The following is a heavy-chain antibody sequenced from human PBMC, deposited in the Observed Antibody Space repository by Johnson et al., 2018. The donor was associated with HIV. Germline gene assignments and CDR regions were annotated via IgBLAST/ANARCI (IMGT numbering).Heavy chain of an antibody. CDR3: TTDIPVIVLGGPDI. CDR1: GFTFSSYG. CDR2: ISASGSNI. J-gene: IGHJ3*02. V-gene: IGHV3-48*04. Sequence: EVQLVESGGGVVQPGRSLRLSCAASGFTFSSYGMHWVRQAPGKGPEWLSYISASGSNIYYVDSVKGRFTISRDDAKNLLFLQMNSLTADDTAVYYCTTDIPVIVLGGPDIWGQGTMVTVSS. D-gene: IGHD2-8*02.